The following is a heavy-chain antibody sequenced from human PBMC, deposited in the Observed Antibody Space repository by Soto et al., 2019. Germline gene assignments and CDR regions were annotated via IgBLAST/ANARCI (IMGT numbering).Heavy chain of an antibody. V-gene: IGHV1-18*01. Sequence: GASVKGSCKASGYTFTSYGISWVRQAPGQGLEWMGWISAYNGNTNYAQKLQGRVTMTTDTSTSTAYMELRSLRSDDTAVYYCARDKIPRIAAAGITGYWGQGTLVTVSS. J-gene: IGHJ4*02. CDR3: ARDKIPRIAAAGITGY. CDR2: ISAYNGNT. CDR1: GYTFTSYG. D-gene: IGHD6-13*01.